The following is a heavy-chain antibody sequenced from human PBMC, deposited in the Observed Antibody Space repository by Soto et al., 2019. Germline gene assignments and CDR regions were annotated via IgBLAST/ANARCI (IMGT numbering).Heavy chain of an antibody. V-gene: IGHV3-74*01. J-gene: IGHJ4*02. D-gene: IGHD1-1*01. Sequence: GGSLRLSCAASGFTFGNYWMHWVRQAPGKGLVLVSRISDYGRINYADSAKDRFIISRDDAKSELYLQLNDLGAEDTAMYYCARGGLEPFDHWGQGALVTVPQ. CDR3: ARGGLEPFDH. CDR1: GFTFGNYW. CDR2: ISDYGRI.